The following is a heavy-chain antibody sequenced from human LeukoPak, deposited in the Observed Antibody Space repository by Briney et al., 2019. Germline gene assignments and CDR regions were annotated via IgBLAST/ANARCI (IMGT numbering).Heavy chain of an antibody. D-gene: IGHD3-3*01. V-gene: IGHV1-69*05. CDR3: ARDLPGYYDYWSGYPPDAFDI. CDR2: ISPSGGST. J-gene: IGHJ3*02. Sequence: GASVKVSCKASGGTFSSYAISWVRQAPGQGPEWMGVISPSGGSTTYAQKFQGRVTLTRDISTSTAYMELRSLRSDDTAVYYCARDLPGYYDYWSGYPPDAFDIWGQGTMVTVSS. CDR1: GGTFSSYA.